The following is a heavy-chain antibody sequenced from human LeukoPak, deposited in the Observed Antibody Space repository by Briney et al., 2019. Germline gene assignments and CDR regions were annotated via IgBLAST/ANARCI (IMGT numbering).Heavy chain of an antibody. CDR2: VYPGDSDT. J-gene: IGHJ4*02. CDR3: ARRSRYSSGWDQIDY. CDR1: GYSFTSYW. D-gene: IGHD6-19*01. Sequence: RGESLKISCKGSGYSFTSYWIGWVRQMPGKGLEWMGIVYPGDSDTRYSPSFQGQVTISADKSISTAYLQWSSLKASDTAMYYCARRSRYSSGWDQIDYWGQGTLVTVSS. V-gene: IGHV5-51*01.